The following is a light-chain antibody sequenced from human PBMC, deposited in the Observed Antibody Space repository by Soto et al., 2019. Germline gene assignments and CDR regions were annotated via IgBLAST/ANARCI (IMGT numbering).Light chain of an antibody. CDR1: QSISSY. J-gene: IGKJ2*01. Sequence: DTQMTQSPSSLSASVGDRVTITCRASQSISSYLNWYQQKPGKAPKLLIYAASSLQSGVPSRFSGSGSGTDFTLTIISLQPEDFATYYCQQSYSTPLYTFGQGTKLEIK. V-gene: IGKV1-39*01. CDR3: QQSYSTPLYT. CDR2: AAS.